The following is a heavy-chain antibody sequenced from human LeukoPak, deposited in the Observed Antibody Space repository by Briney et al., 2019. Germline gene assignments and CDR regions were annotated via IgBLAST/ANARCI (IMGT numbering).Heavy chain of an antibody. Sequence: QAGGSLRLSCTVSGFTVSSNSMSWVRQAPGKGLEWVSVIYSGDSTYYADSVKGRFTISRDNSKNTLYLQMNSLRVEDTAVYYCAKDGGTVTSYYFDSWGLGTLVTVSS. V-gene: IGHV3-53*01. CDR1: GFTVSSNS. CDR2: IYSGDST. CDR3: AKDGGTVTSYYFDS. J-gene: IGHJ4*02. D-gene: IGHD4-11*01.